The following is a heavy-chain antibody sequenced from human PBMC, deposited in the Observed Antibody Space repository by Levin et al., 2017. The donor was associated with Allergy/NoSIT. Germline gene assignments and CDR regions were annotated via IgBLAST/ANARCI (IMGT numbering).Heavy chain of an antibody. V-gene: IGHV4-61*02. D-gene: IGHD6-13*01. CDR2: IYTSGST. CDR1: GGSISSGSYY. Sequence: SETLSLTCTVSGGSISSGSYYWSWIRQPAGKGLEWIGRIYTSGSTNYNPSLKSRVTISVDTSKNQFSLKLSSVTAADTAVYYCARDSSSWPRYYMDVWGKGTTVTVSS. CDR3: ARDSSSWPRYYMDV. J-gene: IGHJ6*03.